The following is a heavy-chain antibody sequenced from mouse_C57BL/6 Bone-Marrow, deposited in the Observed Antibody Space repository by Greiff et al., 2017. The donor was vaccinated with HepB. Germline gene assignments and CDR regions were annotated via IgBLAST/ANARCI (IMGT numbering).Heavy chain of an antibody. J-gene: IGHJ2*01. V-gene: IGHV14-4*01. CDR3: TTVTTVEGYFDY. Sequence: VQLQQSGAELVRPGASVKLSCTASGFNIKDDYMHWVKQRPEQGLEWIGWIDPENGDTEYASKFQGKGTITANTSSNTAYLQLSSLTSEDTAVYYCTTVTTVEGYFDYWGRRTTLTVAS. CDR2: IDPENGDT. D-gene: IGHD1-1*01. CDR1: GFNIKDDY.